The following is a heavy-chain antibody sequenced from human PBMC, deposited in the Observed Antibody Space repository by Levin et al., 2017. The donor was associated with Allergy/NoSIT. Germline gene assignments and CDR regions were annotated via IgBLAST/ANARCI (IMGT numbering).Heavy chain of an antibody. Sequence: PSETLSLTCTVSGDSISSYYWSWIRQPAGKALEWIGRTYISGSTSYNPSLRSRVTMSVDTSKNQVSLKLSSVTAADTAVYHCAREPRPTTTMTKGAFDLWGQGTMVTVSS. CDR3: AREPRPTTTMTKGAFDL. D-gene: IGHD4-17*01. V-gene: IGHV4-4*07. J-gene: IGHJ3*01. CDR2: TYISGST. CDR1: GDSISSYY.